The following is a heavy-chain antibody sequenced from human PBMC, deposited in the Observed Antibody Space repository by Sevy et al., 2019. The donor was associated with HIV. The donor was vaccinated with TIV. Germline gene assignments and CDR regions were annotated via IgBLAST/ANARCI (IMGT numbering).Heavy chain of an antibody. CDR1: GFTFSDHY. CDR3: ATHAGIAAAGTVFDY. D-gene: IGHD6-13*01. CDR2: TRNKADSYTT. Sequence: GGSLRLSCAASGFTFSDHYMEWVRQAPGKGLEWVGRTRNKADSYTTDYAASVKGRFTISRDDSKNSLYLLMNSLKTEDTAVYYCATHAGIAAAGTVFDYWGQGTLVTVSS. J-gene: IGHJ4*02. V-gene: IGHV3-72*01.